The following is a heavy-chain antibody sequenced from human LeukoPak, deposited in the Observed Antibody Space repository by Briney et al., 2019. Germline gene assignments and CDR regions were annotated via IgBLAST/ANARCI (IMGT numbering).Heavy chain of an antibody. CDR2: IHYSEGT. CDR3: ARQYYYYSIDS. Sequence: PSETLSLTCTVSGASISSYYWSWIRQPPGKGVEWIGYIHYSEGTRYNPSLKSRVNISVDTSKNQFSLKLSSVTAADTAVYYCARQYYYYSIDSWGQGTLVTVSS. V-gene: IGHV4-59*08. D-gene: IGHD3-22*01. J-gene: IGHJ4*02. CDR1: GASISSYY.